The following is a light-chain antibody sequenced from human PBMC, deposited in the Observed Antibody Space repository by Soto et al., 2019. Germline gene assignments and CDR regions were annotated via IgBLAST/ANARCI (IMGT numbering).Light chain of an antibody. CDR3: QQSYSTPVA. CDR1: QDIRDW. J-gene: IGKJ1*01. V-gene: IGKV1-12*01. Sequence: DIQMTQSPSSVSAYVGDRVTITCRASQDIRDWMAWYQQKPGKAPKLLISAASSLQSGVPSRFSGSGSGTDFTLTISSLQSEDFATYYCQQSYSTPVAFGQGTKVEIK. CDR2: AAS.